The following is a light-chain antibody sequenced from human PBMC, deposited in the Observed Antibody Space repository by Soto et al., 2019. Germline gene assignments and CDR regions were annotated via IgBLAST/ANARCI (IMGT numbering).Light chain of an antibody. Sequence: QSVRTQPPSVSGAPGQRVTISCTGSSSNIVAIYDVHWYQQLPGTAPKLLIYGNTNRPSGVPDRFSGSKSGTSASLAITGLQAEDEADYYCQSYDSSLSGWVFGGGTKLTVL. CDR3: QSYDSSLSGWV. J-gene: IGLJ3*02. CDR1: SSNIVAIYD. CDR2: GNT. V-gene: IGLV1-40*01.